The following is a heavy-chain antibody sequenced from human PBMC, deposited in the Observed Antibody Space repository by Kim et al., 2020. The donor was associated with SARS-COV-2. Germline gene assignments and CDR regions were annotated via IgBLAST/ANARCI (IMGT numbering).Heavy chain of an antibody. CDR1: GGYFSGYY. V-gene: IGHV4-34*01. Sequence: SETLSLTCAVYGGYFSGYYWSWIRQPPGKGLEWIGEINHSGSTNYNPSLKSRVTISVDTSKNQFSLKLSSVTAADTAVYYCARGPSAVAGPFDYWGQGTLVTVSS. J-gene: IGHJ4*02. CDR2: INHSGST. D-gene: IGHD6-19*01. CDR3: ARGPSAVAGPFDY.